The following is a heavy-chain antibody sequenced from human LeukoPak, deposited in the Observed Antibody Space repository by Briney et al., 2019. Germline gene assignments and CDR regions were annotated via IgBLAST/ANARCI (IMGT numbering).Heavy chain of an antibody. V-gene: IGHV3-15*01. D-gene: IGHD1-26*01. CDR3: TTYYGVYYGMDV. CDR1: GFTFSNAL. Sequence: GGSLRLSCAASGFTFSNALMSWVRQAPGQRLEWVGRIKSKTEGGTTDYAAPVKGRFTISRDDSKNTLYLHMNSLKTEDTAVYYCTTYYGVYYGMDVWGQGTTVTVSS. CDR2: IKSKTEGGTT. J-gene: IGHJ6*02.